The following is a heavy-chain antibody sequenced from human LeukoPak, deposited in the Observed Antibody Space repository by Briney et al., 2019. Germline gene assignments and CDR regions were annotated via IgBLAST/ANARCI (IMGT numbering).Heavy chain of an antibody. CDR1: GSTVSSYS. J-gene: IGHJ4*02. D-gene: IGHD3-22*01. Sequence: GGSLRPSCAASGSTVSSYSMSWVRQAPGKGLEWVSAISGSGGSTYYADSVKGRFAISRDNSKNTLYLQMNSLRAEDTAVYYCAKDEGIGCYYYEWFLPWGERPLVTVSS. CDR2: ISGSGGST. CDR3: AKDEGIGCYYYEWFLP. V-gene: IGHV3-23*01.